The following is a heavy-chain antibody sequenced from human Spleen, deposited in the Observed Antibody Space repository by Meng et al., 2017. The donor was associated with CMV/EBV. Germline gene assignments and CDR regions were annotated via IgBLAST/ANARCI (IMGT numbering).Heavy chain of an antibody. V-gene: IGHV3-23*03. Sequence: GGSLRLSCAASGFTFSLYAMNWVRQAPGKGLEWVSIIYSGGSSTYYADSVKGRFTISRDDSKNTVYLQMNSLRAEDTAVYYCAKRAGTANFDYWGQGALVTVSS. J-gene: IGHJ4*02. CDR1: GFTFSLYA. CDR2: IYSGGSST. D-gene: IGHD1-1*01. CDR3: AKRAGTANFDY.